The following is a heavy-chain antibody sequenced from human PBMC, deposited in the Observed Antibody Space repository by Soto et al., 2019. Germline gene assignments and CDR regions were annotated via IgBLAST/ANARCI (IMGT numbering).Heavy chain of an antibody. J-gene: IGHJ4*02. D-gene: IGHD2-15*01. CDR3: ARGQEVGAHFFDS. CDR1: GLAFSGFD. V-gene: IGHV3-13*01. CDR2: IGTAGDT. Sequence: GGSLRLSCEVSGLAFSGFDMHWVRQPTGKGLEWVSTIGTAGDTYYAVSVKGRFTISRDNAKNSLSLQMNSLRVGDTAVYFCARGQEVGAHFFDSWGQGTQVTVSS.